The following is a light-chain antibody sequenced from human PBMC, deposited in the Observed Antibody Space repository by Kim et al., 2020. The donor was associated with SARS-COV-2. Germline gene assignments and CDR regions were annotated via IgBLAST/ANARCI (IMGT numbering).Light chain of an antibody. V-gene: IGLV1-47*02. Sequence: GQRVTTSCSGRSSNIGSVYVYWSQHRPGTAPKLRIYSNNQRPSGVPARFSGSKSGTSASLAISGLRSEDEADYYCAAWDGSLSNYVFGTGTKVTVL. CDR2: SNN. CDR1: SSNIGSVY. J-gene: IGLJ1*01. CDR3: AAWDGSLSNYV.